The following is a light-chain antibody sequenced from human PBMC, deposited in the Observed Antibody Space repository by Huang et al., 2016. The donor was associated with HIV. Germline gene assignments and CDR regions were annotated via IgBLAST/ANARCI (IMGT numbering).Light chain of an antibody. CDR1: QSITTY. Sequence: DIQMTQSPPSLSASLGDRVTITCRASQSITTYLNWYRHKPGAAPELLIHATSTLQNGGPSRFSGGGSGTDFTLTITNLQPEDVASYYCQQSYNLPYTFGRGTKVDIK. J-gene: IGKJ2*01. CDR2: ATS. CDR3: QQSYNLPYT. V-gene: IGKV1-39*01.